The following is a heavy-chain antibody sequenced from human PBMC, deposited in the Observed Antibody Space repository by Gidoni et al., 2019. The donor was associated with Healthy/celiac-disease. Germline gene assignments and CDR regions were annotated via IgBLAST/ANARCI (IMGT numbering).Heavy chain of an antibody. CDR1: GGSISSYY. V-gene: IGHV4-59*01. J-gene: IGHJ4*02. CDR3: ARASPPSQDGYNSLPFDY. Sequence: QVQLQESGPGLVKPSETLSLTCTVSGGSISSYYWSWIRQPPGKGLEWIGYIYYSGSTNYNPSLKSRVTISVDTSKNQFSLKLSSVTAADTAVYYCARASPPSQDGYNSLPFDYWGQGTLVTVSS. D-gene: IGHD5-12*01. CDR2: IYYSGST.